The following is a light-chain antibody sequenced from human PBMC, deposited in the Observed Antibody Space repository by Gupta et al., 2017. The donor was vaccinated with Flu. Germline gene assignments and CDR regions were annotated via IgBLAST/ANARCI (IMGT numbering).Light chain of an antibody. V-gene: IGKV3-20*01. CDR2: GAS. Sequence: EIVLTQSPGTLSLSPGERATLSCRASQSVSSSYLAWYQEKPGQAPRLLIYGASSRATGIPDRFSGSGSGTDFTLTINRLEPEDFAVYYCQQEGSSPRTFGQGTRLEIK. CDR1: QSVSSSY. CDR3: QQEGSSPRT. J-gene: IGKJ5*01.